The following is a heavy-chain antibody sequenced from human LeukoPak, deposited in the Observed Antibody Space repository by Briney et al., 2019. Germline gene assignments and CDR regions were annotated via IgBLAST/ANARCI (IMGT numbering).Heavy chain of an antibody. J-gene: IGHJ4*02. CDR2: IYYSGST. CDR1: GGSISSYY. Sequence: PSETLSLTCTVSGGSISSYYWSWIRQPPGKGLEWIGYIYYSGSTNYNPSLKSRVTISVDTSKNQFSLKLSSVTAADTAVYYCARDLGSSGYYCYDYWGQGTLVTVSS. CDR3: ARDLGSSGYYCYDY. V-gene: IGHV4-59*01. D-gene: IGHD3-22*01.